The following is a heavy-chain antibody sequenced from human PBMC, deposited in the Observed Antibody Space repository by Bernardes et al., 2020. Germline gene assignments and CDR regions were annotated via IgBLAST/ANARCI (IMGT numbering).Heavy chain of an antibody. CDR3: ARDPGDGDARGYYYYGMDV. J-gene: IGHJ6*02. Sequence: GGSLRLSCAASGFTFSSYGMHWVRQAPGKGLEWVAVIWYDGSNKYYADSVKGRFTISRDNSKNTLYLQMNSLRAEDTAVYYCARDPGDGDARGYYYYGMDVWGQGTTVTVSS. V-gene: IGHV3-33*08. D-gene: IGHD4-17*01. CDR2: IWYDGSNK. CDR1: GFTFSSYG.